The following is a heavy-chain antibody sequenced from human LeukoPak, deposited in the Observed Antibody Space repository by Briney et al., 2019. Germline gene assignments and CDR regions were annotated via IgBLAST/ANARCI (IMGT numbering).Heavy chain of an antibody. CDR2: IYYSGST. J-gene: IGHJ4*02. Sequence: PSETLSLTCTVSGGSISSSSYYWGWIRQPPGKGLEWIGSIYYSGSTYYNPSLKSRVTISVDTSKNQFSLKLSSVTAADTAVYYCARSFSAYYDFWSGYYPLDYWGQGTLVTVSS. CDR3: ARSFSAYYDFWSGYYPLDY. CDR1: GGSISSSSYY. V-gene: IGHV4-39*01. D-gene: IGHD3-3*01.